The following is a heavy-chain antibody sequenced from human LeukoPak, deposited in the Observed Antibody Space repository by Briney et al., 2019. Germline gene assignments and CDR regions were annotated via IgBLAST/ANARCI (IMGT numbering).Heavy chain of an antibody. Sequence: SVKVSCKASGGSFSSYAISWVRQAPGQGLEWMGGIIPIFGTANYAQKFQGRVTITTDESTSTAYMELSSLRSEDTAVYYCASRYYYDSSGYYYYWGQGTLVTVSS. CDR2: IIPIFGTA. V-gene: IGHV1-69*05. CDR1: GGSFSSYA. D-gene: IGHD3-22*01. CDR3: ASRYYYDSSGYYYY. J-gene: IGHJ4*02.